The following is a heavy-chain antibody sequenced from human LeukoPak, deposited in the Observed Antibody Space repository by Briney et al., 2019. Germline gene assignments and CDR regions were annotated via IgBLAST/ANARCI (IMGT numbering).Heavy chain of an antibody. CDR1: GYTFTGYY. V-gene: IGHV1-2*02. Sequence: ASVKVSCKASGYTFTGYYMHWVRQAPGQGLEWMGWINPNSGGTNYAQKFQGRVTMTRDTSISTAYMELSRLRSDDTAVYYCARVGNPLQLWLLFFDYWGQGTLVTVSS. CDR2: INPNSGGT. D-gene: IGHD5-18*01. J-gene: IGHJ4*02. CDR3: ARVGNPLQLWLLFFDY.